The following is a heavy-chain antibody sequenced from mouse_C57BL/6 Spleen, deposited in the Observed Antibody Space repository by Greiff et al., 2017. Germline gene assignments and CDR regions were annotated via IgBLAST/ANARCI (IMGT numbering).Heavy chain of an antibody. CDR3: ARGYYGSSYETGAMDY. D-gene: IGHD1-1*01. V-gene: IGHV3-6*01. CDR1: GYSITSGYY. J-gene: IGHJ4*01. Sequence: EVKLVESGPGLVKPSQSLSLTCSVTGYSITSGYYWNWIRQFPGNKLEWMGYISYDGSNNYNPSLKNRISITRDTSKNQFFLKLNSVTTEDTATYYCARGYYGSSYETGAMDYWGQGTSVTVSS. CDR2: ISYDGSN.